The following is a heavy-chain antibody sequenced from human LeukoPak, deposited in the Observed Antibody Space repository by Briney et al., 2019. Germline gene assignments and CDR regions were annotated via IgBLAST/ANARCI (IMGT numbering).Heavy chain of an antibody. J-gene: IGHJ5*02. V-gene: IGHV4-61*02. D-gene: IGHD6-19*01. CDR1: GGSISSGSYY. CDR3: ARVVAVAANNWFDP. Sequence: PSETLSLTCTASGGSISSGSYYWSWIRQPAGKGLEWIGRIYTSGSTNYNPSLKSRVTISVDTSKNQFSLKLSSVTAADTAVYYCARVVAVAANNWFDPWGQGTLVTVSS. CDR2: IYTSGST.